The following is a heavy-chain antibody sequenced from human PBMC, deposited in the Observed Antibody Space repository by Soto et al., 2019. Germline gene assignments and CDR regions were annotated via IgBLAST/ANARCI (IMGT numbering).Heavy chain of an antibody. CDR3: ARGSYSSSWYYFDY. D-gene: IGHD6-13*01. CDR1: GFTVSSNY. CDR2: IYSGGST. Sequence: GGSLRLSCAAPGFTVSSNYMSWVRQAPGKGLEWVSVIYSGGSTYYADSVKGRFTISRDNSKNTLYLQMNSLRAEDTAVYYCARGSYSSSWYYFDYWGQGTLVTVSS. V-gene: IGHV3-53*01. J-gene: IGHJ4*02.